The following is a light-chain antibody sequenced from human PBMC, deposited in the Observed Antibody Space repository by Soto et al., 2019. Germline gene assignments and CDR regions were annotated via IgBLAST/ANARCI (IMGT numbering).Light chain of an antibody. V-gene: IGKV1-5*03. J-gene: IGKJ1*01. CDR1: QSVSSY. CDR2: KAS. Sequence: EIEMTQSPSTLSASLGDRATITCRASQSVSSYLAWYQQKPGQAPRLLIYKASNLATGVPARFSGSGSGTEFSLTISSLQSDDFAAYYCQQYSSYKTWTFGHGTKVDIK. CDR3: QQYSSYKTWT.